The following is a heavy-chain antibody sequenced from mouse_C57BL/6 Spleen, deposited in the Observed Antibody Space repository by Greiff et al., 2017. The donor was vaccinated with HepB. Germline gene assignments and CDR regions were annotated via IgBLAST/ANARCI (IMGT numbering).Heavy chain of an antibody. D-gene: IGHD2-3*01. CDR3: ARWLLTRGFMDY. CDR2: IHPNSGST. V-gene: IGHV1-64*01. Sequence: VQLQQPGAELVKPGASVKLSCKASGYTFTSYWMHWVKQRPGQGLAWIGMIHPNSGSTNYNEKFKSKATLTVDKSSSTAYMQVSSLTSEDSAVYYCARWLLTRGFMDYWGQGTSVTVSS. CDR1: GYTFTSYW. J-gene: IGHJ4*01.